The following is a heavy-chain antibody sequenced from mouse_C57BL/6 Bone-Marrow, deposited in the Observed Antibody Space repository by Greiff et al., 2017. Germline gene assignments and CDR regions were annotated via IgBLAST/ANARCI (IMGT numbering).Heavy chain of an antibody. Sequence: EVQLVESGGGLVQPGGSLKLSCAASGFTFSDYYMYWVRQTPEKRLEWVAYISNGGGSTYYPDTVKGRFTISRDNAKNTLYLQMSRLKSEDTAMYYCASHYYYGSRYAMDYWGQGTSVTVSS. V-gene: IGHV5-12*01. J-gene: IGHJ4*01. CDR2: ISNGGGST. D-gene: IGHD1-1*01. CDR3: ASHYYYGSRYAMDY. CDR1: GFTFSDYY.